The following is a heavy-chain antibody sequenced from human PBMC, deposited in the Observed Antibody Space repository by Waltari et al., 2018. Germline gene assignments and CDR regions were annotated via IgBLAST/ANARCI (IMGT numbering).Heavy chain of an antibody. Sequence: EVQLLESGGGLVQPGGSLRLSCAASGFTFSSYAMSWVRQAPGKGLEWVSAISGSGGSTYYADSVKGRFTISRDNSKNTLYLQMNSLRAEDTAVYYCAKPGRDMEQLAYDAFDIWGQGTMVTVSS. V-gene: IGHV3-23*01. J-gene: IGHJ3*02. CDR2: ISGSGGST. CDR3: AKPGRDMEQLAYDAFDI. D-gene: IGHD6-13*01. CDR1: GFTFSSYA.